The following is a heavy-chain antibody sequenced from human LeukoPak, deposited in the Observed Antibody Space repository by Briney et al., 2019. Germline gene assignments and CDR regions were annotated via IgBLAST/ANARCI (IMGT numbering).Heavy chain of an antibody. Sequence: GGSLRLSCAASGFTFDVYAMHWVRQAPGKGLEWVSGISWNSGSIGYADSVKGRFTISRDNAKNSLYLQMNSLRAEDTALYYCAKAIYEYSSSSGFDYWGQGTLVTVSS. D-gene: IGHD6-6*01. J-gene: IGHJ4*02. V-gene: IGHV3-9*01. CDR1: GFTFDVYA. CDR3: AKAIYEYSSSSGFDY. CDR2: ISWNSGSI.